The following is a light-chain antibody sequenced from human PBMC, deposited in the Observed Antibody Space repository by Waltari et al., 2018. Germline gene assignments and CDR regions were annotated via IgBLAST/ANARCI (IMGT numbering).Light chain of an antibody. Sequence: QSVLTQPPSVSGAPGQRVTIPCTGTRSNIGAGYAIHWYHQFPGTAPKPLIYGNNYRPSGVPDRFSGSKSGTSGSLAITGLQAEDEADYYCQCYDTTLDGWVFGGGTRLTVL. CDR1: RSNIGAGYA. CDR2: GNN. J-gene: IGLJ3*02. CDR3: QCYDTTLDGWV. V-gene: IGLV1-40*01.